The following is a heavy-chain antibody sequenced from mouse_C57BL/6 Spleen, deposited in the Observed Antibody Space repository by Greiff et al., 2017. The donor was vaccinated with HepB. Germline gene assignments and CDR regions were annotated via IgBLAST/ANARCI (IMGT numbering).Heavy chain of an antibody. CDR1: GYAFSSSW. CDR2: IYPGDGDT. D-gene: IGHD1-1*01. CDR3: ARRDYYGSSYVNWFAY. Sequence: QVQLQQSGPELVKPGASVKISCKASGYAFSSSWMNWVKQRPGKGLEWIGRIYPGDGDTNYNGKFKGKATLTADKSSSTAYMQLSSLTSEDSAVYFCARRDYYGSSYVNWFAYWGQGTLVTVSA. V-gene: IGHV1-82*01. J-gene: IGHJ3*01.